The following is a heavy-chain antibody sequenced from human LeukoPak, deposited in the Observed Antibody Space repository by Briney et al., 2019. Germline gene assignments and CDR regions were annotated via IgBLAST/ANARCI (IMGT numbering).Heavy chain of an antibody. CDR2: VYYSGSS. D-gene: IGHD3-10*01. V-gene: IGHV4-59*01. Sequence: SETLSLTCTVSGGSISSYYWSWIRQPPGKGLEWIGYVYYSGSSNYSPSLKSRVTISVDTSKNQFSLKLRSVTAADTAVYYCARAAYFGAKFDPWGQGTLVTVSS. J-gene: IGHJ5*02. CDR1: GGSISSYY. CDR3: ARAAYFGAKFDP.